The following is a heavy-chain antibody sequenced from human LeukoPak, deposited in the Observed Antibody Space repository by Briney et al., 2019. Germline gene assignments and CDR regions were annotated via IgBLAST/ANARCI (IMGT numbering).Heavy chain of an antibody. J-gene: IGHJ6*03. CDR1: GGSFSGYY. CDR2: INHSGST. Sequence: SETLSLTCAVYGGSFSGYYWSWIRQPPGKGMEWIGEINHSGSTNYNPSLKSRVTISVETSKKQFSLKLSSVTAADTAVYYCASLGRKSYCSSTSCYRYYYYYMDVWGKGTTVTVSS. V-gene: IGHV4-34*01. D-gene: IGHD2-2*01. CDR3: ASLGRKSYCSSTSCYRYYYYYMDV.